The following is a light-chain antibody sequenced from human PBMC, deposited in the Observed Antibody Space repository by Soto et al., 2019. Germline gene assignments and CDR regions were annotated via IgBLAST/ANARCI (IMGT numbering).Light chain of an antibody. J-gene: IGKJ5*01. CDR2: DAS. CDR1: QSVSTY. V-gene: IGKV3-11*01. Sequence: DIVLTQSPATLSLSPGERATLSCRASQSVSTYLAWYQQKPVQAPRLLIYDASNRATVIPARFSGSGSGTDFTPTISSLEPEDFAVYYCQQYSSSPITFGQGTRLEIK. CDR3: QQYSSSPIT.